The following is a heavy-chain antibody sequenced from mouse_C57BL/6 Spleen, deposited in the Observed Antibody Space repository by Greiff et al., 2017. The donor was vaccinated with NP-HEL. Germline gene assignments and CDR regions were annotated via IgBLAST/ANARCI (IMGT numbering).Heavy chain of an antibody. V-gene: IGHV5-17*01. CDR3: SRGYDYDNMDY. CDR2: ISSGSSTI. CDR1: GFTFSDYG. Sequence: VQLKESGGGLVKPGGSLKLSCAASGFTFSDYGMHWVRQAPEKGLEWVAYISSGSSTIYYADTVKGRFTISRDNAKNTLFLQMTSLRSEDTAMYYCSRGYDYDNMDYWGQGTSVTVSS. D-gene: IGHD2-4*01. J-gene: IGHJ4*01.